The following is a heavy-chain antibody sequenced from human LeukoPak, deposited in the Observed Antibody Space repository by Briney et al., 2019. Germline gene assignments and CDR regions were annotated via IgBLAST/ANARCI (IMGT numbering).Heavy chain of an antibody. D-gene: IGHD4-23*01. CDR3: ARDHDYGGNSGYY. CDR2: ITSGSTYI. CDR1: GFTFSSYT. J-gene: IGHJ4*02. V-gene: IGHV3-21*01. Sequence: GGSLRLSCAASGFTFSSYTMNWDRQAPGKGLEWVSSITSGSTYIYYADSVKGRFTISRDNAKNSLYLQMNSLRAEDTAVYYCARDHDYGGNSGYYWGQGTLVTVSS.